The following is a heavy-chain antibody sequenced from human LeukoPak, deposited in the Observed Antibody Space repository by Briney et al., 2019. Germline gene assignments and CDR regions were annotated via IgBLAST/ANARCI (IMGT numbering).Heavy chain of an antibody. J-gene: IGHJ4*02. Sequence: GGSLRLSCAASGFTFSSYSMNWVRQAPGKGLEWVSAISGSGGNTYYADSVKGRITISRDNSKNTLYLQMNSLRAEDTAVYYCSGSFDYWGQGTLVTVSS. V-gene: IGHV3-23*01. CDR2: ISGSGGNT. CDR1: GFTFSSYS. CDR3: SGSFDY.